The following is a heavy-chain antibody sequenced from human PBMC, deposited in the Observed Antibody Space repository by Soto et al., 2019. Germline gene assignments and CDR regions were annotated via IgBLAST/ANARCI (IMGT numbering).Heavy chain of an antibody. V-gene: IGHV3-15*07. CDR2: IKTKAEGGTT. CDR1: DFTITNAW. J-gene: IGHJ6*02. CDR3: TTGSVAGV. D-gene: IGHD2-15*01. Sequence: EVQLVESGGGLVKPGGSLRLSCAASDFTITNAWMNWVRQAPGKGLAWVGRIKTKAEGGTTDYAAPLKGRFTISRDDSRNTLFLQMNSLKTADTAVYYCTTGSVAGVWGQGATVTVSS.